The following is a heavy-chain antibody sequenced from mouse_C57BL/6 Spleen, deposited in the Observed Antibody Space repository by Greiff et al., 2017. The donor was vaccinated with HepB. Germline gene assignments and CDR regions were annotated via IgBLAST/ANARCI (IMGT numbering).Heavy chain of an antibody. V-gene: IGHV1-39*01. CDR1: GYSFTDYN. Sequence: EVQLQQSVPELVKPGASVKISCKASGYSFTDYNMNWVKQSNGKSLEWIGVINPNHGTTSYTQKFKGKATLTVDQSSSTAYMQLNSLTSEDTAVYYCARGGYAALDSVTWGQNTTLSESS. CDR2: INPNHGTT. CDR3: ARGGYAALDSVT. D-gene: IGHD6-1*01. J-gene: IGHJ2*01.